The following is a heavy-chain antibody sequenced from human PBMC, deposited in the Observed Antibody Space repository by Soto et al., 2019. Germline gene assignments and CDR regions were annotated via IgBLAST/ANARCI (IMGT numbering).Heavy chain of an antibody. CDR3: ARYSSSSIDYYYGMDV. CDR2: IDPSDSYT. V-gene: IGHV5-10-1*01. D-gene: IGHD6-6*01. J-gene: IGHJ6*02. CDR1: GYSFTSYW. Sequence: PGESLKISCKGSGYSFTSYWIGWVRQMPGKGLEWMGRIDPSDSYTNYSPSFQGHVTISADKSISTAYLQWSSLKASDTAMYYCARYSSSSIDYYYGMDVWGQGTTVTVSS.